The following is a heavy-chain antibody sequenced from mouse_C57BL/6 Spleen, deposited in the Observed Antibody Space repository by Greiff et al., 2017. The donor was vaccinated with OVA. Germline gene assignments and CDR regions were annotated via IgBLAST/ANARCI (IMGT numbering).Heavy chain of an antibody. CDR2: IYPGSGST. V-gene: IGHV1-55*01. Sequence: QVQLQQSGAELVKPGASVKMSCKASGYTFTSYWITWVKQRPGQGLEWIGDIYPGSGSTNYNEKFKSKATLTVDTSSSTAYMQLSSLTSEDSAVYYCAPYDYNGGYFDYWGQGTTLTVSS. CDR3: APYDYNGGYFDY. D-gene: IGHD2-4*01. J-gene: IGHJ2*01. CDR1: GYTFTSYW.